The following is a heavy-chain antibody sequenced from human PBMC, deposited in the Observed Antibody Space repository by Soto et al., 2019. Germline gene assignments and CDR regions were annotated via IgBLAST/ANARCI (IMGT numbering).Heavy chain of an antibody. CDR2: IYYSGST. CDR3: ARQLLRDGYTYKDWWFEP. J-gene: IGHJ5*02. D-gene: IGHD5-12*01. Sequence: SETLSLTCTVSGGSISSGGYYWSWIRQHPGKGLGWIGYIYYSGSTYYNPSLKSRVTISVDPSKNQFSLKLSSVTAADTAVYYCARQLLRDGYTYKDWWFEPWGHGTLVTVSS. V-gene: IGHV4-31*03. CDR1: GGSISSGGYY.